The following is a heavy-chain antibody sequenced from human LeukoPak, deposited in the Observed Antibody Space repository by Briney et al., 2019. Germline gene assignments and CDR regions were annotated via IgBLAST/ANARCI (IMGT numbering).Heavy chain of an antibody. Sequence: SETLSLTCTVSGYSISSGYYWGWIRQPPGKGLEWIGSIYYSGSTYYNPSLKSRVTIPVDTSKNQFSLKLSSVTAADTAVYYCARVDYGDYPNWFDPWGQGTLVTVSS. CDR2: IYYSGST. V-gene: IGHV4-38-2*02. CDR1: GYSISSGYY. D-gene: IGHD4-17*01. CDR3: ARVDYGDYPNWFDP. J-gene: IGHJ5*02.